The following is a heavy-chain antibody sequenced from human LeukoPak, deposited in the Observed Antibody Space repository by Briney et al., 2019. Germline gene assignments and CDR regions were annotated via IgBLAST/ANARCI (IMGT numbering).Heavy chain of an antibody. V-gene: IGHV1-2*06. CDR1: GYTFTGYY. CDR2: TNPNSGGT. Sequence: ASVKVSCKASGYTFTGYYMHWVRQAPGQGLEWMGRTNPNSGGTNYAQKFQGRVTMTRDTSISTAYMELSRLRSDDTAVYYCARGDYSSSWSDYYYYMDVWGKGTTVTVSS. J-gene: IGHJ6*03. D-gene: IGHD6-13*01. CDR3: ARGDYSSSWSDYYYYMDV.